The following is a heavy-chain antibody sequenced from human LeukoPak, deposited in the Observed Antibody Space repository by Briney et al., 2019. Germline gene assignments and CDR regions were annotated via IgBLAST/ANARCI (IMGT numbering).Heavy chain of an antibody. CDR3: ARGGVGASPNWFDP. V-gene: IGHV1-2*02. J-gene: IGHJ5*02. CDR1: GGTLSRFA. Sequence: GASVKVSCKASGGTLSRFATSWVRQAPGQGLEWMGWINPNSGGTNYAQKFQGRVTMTRDTSISTAYMELSRLRSDDTAVYYCARGGVGASPNWFDPWGQGTLVTVSS. D-gene: IGHD1-26*01. CDR2: INPNSGGT.